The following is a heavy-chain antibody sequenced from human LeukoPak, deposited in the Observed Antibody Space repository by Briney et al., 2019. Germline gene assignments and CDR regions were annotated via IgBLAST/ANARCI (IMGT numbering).Heavy chain of an antibody. CDR1: GYSFTSYG. J-gene: IGHJ3*02. Sequence: GESLKISCKGSGYSFTSYGIAWVRQMPGKGLEWMGIIYPGDSDTRYSPSFQGQVAISADKSISTAYLQWSSRKTSDTAMYYCARRSGWYDAFDIWGQGTMVTVSS. CDR3: ARRSGWYDAFDI. D-gene: IGHD6-19*01. V-gene: IGHV5-51*01. CDR2: IYPGDSDT.